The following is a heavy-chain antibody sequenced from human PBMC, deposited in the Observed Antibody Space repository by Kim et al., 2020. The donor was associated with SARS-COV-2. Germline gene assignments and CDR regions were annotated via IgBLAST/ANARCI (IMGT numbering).Heavy chain of an antibody. CDR3: AKDLRDSSSPTYYFDY. CDR2: ISGSGGST. CDR1: GFTFSSYA. Sequence: GGSLRLSCAASGFTFSSYAMSWVRQAPGKGLEWVSAISGSGGSTYYADSVKGRFTISRDNSKNTLYLQMNSLRAEDTAVYYCAKDLRDSSSPTYYFDYWGQGTLVTVSS. V-gene: IGHV3-23*01. J-gene: IGHJ4*02. D-gene: IGHD6-13*01.